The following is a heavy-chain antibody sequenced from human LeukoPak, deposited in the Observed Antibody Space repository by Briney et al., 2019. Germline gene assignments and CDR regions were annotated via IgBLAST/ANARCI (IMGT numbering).Heavy chain of an antibody. J-gene: IGHJ3*02. CDR1: GGTFSSYA. D-gene: IGHD3-9*01. Sequence: GASVKVSCKASGGTFSSYAISWVRQAPGQGLEWMGRIIPILGIANYAQKFQGRVTITADKSTSTAYMELSSLRSEDTAVYYCARARLRYFDRLIRNAFDIWGQGTMVTVSS. CDR3: ARARLRYFDRLIRNAFDI. CDR2: IIPILGIA. V-gene: IGHV1-69*04.